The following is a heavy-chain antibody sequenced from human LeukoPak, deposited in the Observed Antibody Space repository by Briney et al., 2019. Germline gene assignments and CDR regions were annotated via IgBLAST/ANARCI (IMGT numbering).Heavy chain of an antibody. D-gene: IGHD2-21*02. CDR1: GFTVSRNY. V-gene: IGHV3-23*01. J-gene: IGHJ4*02. CDR2: ISGSGGST. CDR3: AKAFKALVTGGDCYSDY. Sequence: GSLRLPSAASGFTVSRNYMSWVRQAPGKGLEWVSAISGSGGSTYYADSVKGRFTISRDNSKNTLYLQMNSQRAEDTAVYYCAKAFKALVTGGDCYSDYWGQGTLVTVSS.